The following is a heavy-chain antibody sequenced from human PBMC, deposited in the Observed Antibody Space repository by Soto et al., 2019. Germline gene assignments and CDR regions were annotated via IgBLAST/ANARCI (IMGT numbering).Heavy chain of an antibody. CDR3: GREPYISAHYSGGCDV. Sequence: QVQLVESGGGVVQPGRSLRLSCAASGFTFSSYAMHWVRQAPGKGLEWVAVVSHDGKTEYHAASVKGRFTISRDTSANILSLQMNSLRDEDTAVYYCGREPYISAHYSGGCDVWGQGTMVTVSS. J-gene: IGHJ3*01. D-gene: IGHD3-22*01. V-gene: IGHV3-30*04. CDR2: VSHDGKTE. CDR1: GFTFSSYA.